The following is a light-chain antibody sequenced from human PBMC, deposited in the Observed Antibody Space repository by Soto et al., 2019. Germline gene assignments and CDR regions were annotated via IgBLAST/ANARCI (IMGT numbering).Light chain of an antibody. CDR1: QSVLYSSNNKNY. V-gene: IGKV4-1*01. CDR3: QQYHTPPLT. CDR2: WAS. Sequence: DIVMTQSPDSLAVSLGERATINCKSSQSVLYSSNNKNYLAWYQQKPGQPPKLLIYWASTRESGVPDRYRGSGPGTDFTLTISSLQAEHGAVYYCQQYHTPPLTFGRGTKVEIK. J-gene: IGKJ4*01.